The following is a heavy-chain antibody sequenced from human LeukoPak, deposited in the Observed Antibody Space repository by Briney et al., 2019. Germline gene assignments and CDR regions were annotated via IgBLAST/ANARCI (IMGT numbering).Heavy chain of an antibody. CDR1: GGSISSYY. CDR2: IYYSGST. CDR3: ARREYYYDSSGTGNWFDP. J-gene: IGHJ5*02. D-gene: IGHD3-22*01. V-gene: IGHV4-59*08. Sequence: PSETLSLTCTVSGGSISSYYWSWIRQPPGKGLEWIGYIYYSGSTNYNPSLKSRVTISVDTSKNQFSLKLSSVTAADPAVYYCARREYYYDSSGTGNWFDPWGQGTLVTVSS.